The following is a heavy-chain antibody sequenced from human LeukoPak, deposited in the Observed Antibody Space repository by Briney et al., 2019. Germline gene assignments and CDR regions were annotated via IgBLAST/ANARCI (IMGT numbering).Heavy chain of an antibody. CDR2: INSDGSSS. V-gene: IGHV3-74*01. D-gene: IGHD3-22*01. CDR1: GFTFSSYW. J-gene: IGHJ6*02. Sequence: PGGSLRLSCAASGFTFSSYWMHWVRRAPGKGLVWVSRINSDGSSSSYADSVKGRFTISRDNAKNTLYLQMNSLRAEDTAVYYCARVSYYYDSSGYYSFPGGVYYYGMDVWGQGTTVTVSS. CDR3: ARVSYYYDSSGYYSFPGGVYYYGMDV.